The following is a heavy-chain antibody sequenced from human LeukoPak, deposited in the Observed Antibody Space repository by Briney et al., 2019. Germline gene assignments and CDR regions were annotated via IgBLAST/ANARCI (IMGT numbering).Heavy chain of an antibody. CDR2: INHSGGT. D-gene: IGHD2-21*01. J-gene: IGHJ4*02. CDR1: GGSFSGYY. V-gene: IGHV4-34*01. Sequence: SETLPLTCAVYGGSFSGYYWSWIRQPPGKGLEWIGEINHSGGTNYNPSLKSRVTISVDTSKNQFSLKLSSVTAADTAVYYCAREETKLRGLDYWGQGTLVTVSS. CDR3: AREETKLRGLDY.